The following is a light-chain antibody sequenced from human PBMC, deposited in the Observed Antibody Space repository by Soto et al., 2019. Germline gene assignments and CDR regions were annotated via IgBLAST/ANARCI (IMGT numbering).Light chain of an antibody. Sequence: DIVMTQSPDSLAVSLGERATINCKSSQSVLYSSNNKNYLAWYQQKPGQPPKLLIYWASTRESGVPDRFSGSGSGTDFNLTLSSLQAEDVAVYYCQQYYSTPLTFGGGTKVEIK. CDR1: QSVLYSSNNKNY. V-gene: IGKV4-1*01. J-gene: IGKJ4*01. CDR2: WAS. CDR3: QQYYSTPLT.